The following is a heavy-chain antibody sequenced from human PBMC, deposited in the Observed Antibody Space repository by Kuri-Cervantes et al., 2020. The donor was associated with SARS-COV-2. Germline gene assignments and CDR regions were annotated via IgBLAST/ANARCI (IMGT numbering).Heavy chain of an antibody. CDR3: ARDQAGTIDY. D-gene: IGHD1-1*01. Sequence: GESLEISCAASGFTFSSYAMHWVRQAPGKGLEWVAVISYDGSNKYYADSVKGRFTISRDNSKNTLYLQMNSLRAEDTAVYYCARDQAGTIDYWGQGTLVTVSS. CDR1: GFTFSSYA. J-gene: IGHJ4*02. CDR2: ISYDGSNK. V-gene: IGHV3-30-3*01.